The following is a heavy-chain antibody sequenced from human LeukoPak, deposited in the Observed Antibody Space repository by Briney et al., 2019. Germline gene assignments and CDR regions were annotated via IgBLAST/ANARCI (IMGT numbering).Heavy chain of an antibody. J-gene: IGHJ1*01. CDR2: INPSGGST. CDR3: ARSRSAADREYFQY. D-gene: IGHD6-13*01. CDR1: GYTFTSYY. Sequence: GASVTVSFKASGYTFTSYYMHWVRQAPGQGLEWMGIINPSGGSTSYAQKCQGRVTMTRDTSTSTVYMELSSLRSEDTAVYYCARSRSAADREYFQYWGQGTLVTVSS. V-gene: IGHV1-46*01.